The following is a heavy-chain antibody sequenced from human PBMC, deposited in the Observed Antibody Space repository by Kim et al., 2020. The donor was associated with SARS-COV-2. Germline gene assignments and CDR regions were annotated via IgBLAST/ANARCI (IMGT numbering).Heavy chain of an antibody. CDR2: IYPGDSDT. V-gene: IGHV5-51*01. D-gene: IGHD3-3*01. CDR1: GYSFTSYW. Sequence: GESLKISCKGSGYSFTSYWIGWVRQMPGKGLEWMGIIYPGDSDTRYSPSFQGQVTISADKSISTAYLQWSSLKASDTAMYYCARHNFSRDFWSGYRQHYYYGMDVWGQGTTVTVSS. J-gene: IGHJ6*02. CDR3: ARHNFSRDFWSGYRQHYYYGMDV.